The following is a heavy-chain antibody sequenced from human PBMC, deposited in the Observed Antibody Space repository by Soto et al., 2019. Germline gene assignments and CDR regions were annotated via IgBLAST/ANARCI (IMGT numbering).Heavy chain of an antibody. D-gene: IGHD2-15*01. Sequence: GGSLRLSCAASGFTFSSYAMSWVRQAPGKGLEWVSAISGSGGSTYYADSVKGRFTISRDNSKNTLYLQMNSLRAEDTAVYYCAAAGSHIVVVVAAIFGYWGQGTLVTVSS. CDR2: ISGSGGST. CDR1: GFTFSSYA. CDR3: AAAGSHIVVVVAAIFGY. J-gene: IGHJ4*02. V-gene: IGHV3-23*01.